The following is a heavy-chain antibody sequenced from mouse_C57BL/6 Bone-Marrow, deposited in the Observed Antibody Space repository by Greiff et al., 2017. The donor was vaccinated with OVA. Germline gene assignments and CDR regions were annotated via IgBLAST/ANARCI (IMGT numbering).Heavy chain of an antibody. V-gene: IGHV5-12*01. CDR2: ISNGGGST. CDR1: GFTFSDYY. J-gene: IGHJ2*01. CDR3: GKRGDGNDVGY. Sequence: EVQLVESGGGLVQPGGSLKLSCAASGFTFSDYYMYWVRQTPEKRLEWVAYISNGGGSTYYPDTVKGRFTISRDNAKNTLYLQLSRLKSEDTAMYYCGKRGDGNDVGYWGQGTTLTVSS. D-gene: IGHD2-2*01.